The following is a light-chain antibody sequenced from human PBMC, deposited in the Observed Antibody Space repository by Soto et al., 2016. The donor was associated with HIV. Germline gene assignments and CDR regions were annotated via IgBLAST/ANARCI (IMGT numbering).Light chain of an antibody. V-gene: IGLV3-21*03. CDR2: DGS. CDR3: QVWDVSSDHVV. J-gene: IGLJ2*01. CDR1: NIGSKS. Sequence: SYELTQSPSLSVAPRKTARITCGGNNIGSKSVHWYQQKPGQAPALVVYDGSDRPSGIPERFSGSNSGNTATLTISRVEAGDEADYYCQVWDVSSDHVVFGGGTKLTVL.